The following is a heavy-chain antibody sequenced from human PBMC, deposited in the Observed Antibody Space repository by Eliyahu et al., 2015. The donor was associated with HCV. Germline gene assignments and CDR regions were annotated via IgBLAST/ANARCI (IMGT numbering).Heavy chain of an antibody. D-gene: IGHD2-15*01. V-gene: IGHV3-30*18. CDR1: GFTFNSYG. CDR3: AKERSDITWYSYYFDY. J-gene: IGHJ4*02. Sequence: QVQLVESGGSVVQPGRSLRLSCAACGFTFNSYGMHWVRQAPGKGLEWVAFISYDGTNKYYADSVKGRVTISRDDSKNTLFLQMNSLRAEDTAVYYCAKERSDITWYSYYFDYWGQGTLVTVSS. CDR2: ISYDGTNK.